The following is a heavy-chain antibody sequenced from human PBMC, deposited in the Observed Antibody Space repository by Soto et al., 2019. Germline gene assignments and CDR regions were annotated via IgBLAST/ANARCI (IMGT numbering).Heavy chain of an antibody. CDR3: SPYCSAGSCHWFDS. CDR1: GFSFSSNW. V-gene: IGHV3-74*01. CDR2: INTDGSSA. D-gene: IGHD2-15*01. Sequence: GSLRLSCAGSGFSFSSNWMYWVRQAPGKGLVWVSRINTDGSSATYADSVKGRFTISRDNAKNTLYLQMNSLRAEDTAVYYCSPYCSAGSCHWFDSWGQGTLVTVSS. J-gene: IGHJ5*01.